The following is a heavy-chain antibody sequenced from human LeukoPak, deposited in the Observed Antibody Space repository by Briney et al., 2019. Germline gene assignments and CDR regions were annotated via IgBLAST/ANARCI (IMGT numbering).Heavy chain of an antibody. CDR1: GGSFSGYY. J-gene: IGHJ5*02. D-gene: IGHD3-3*01. CDR2: INHSGST. CDR3: ARLRNLEWFDP. V-gene: IGHV4-34*01. Sequence: PSETLSLTCAVYGGSFSGYYWSWTRQPPGKGLEWIGEINHSGSTNYNPALKSRVTISVDTSKNQFSLKLSSVTAADTAVYYCARLRNLEWFDPWGQGTLVTVSS.